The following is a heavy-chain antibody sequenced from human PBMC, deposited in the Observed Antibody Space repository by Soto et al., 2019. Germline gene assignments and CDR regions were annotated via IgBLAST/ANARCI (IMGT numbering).Heavy chain of an antibody. CDR1: GGSFSTYH. CDR2: INHSGNN. V-gene: IGHV4-34*01. Sequence: SETLSLTCVVSGGSFSTYHYNWIHQSPGKGLEWIGEINHSGNNNYSPSLKSRVTMSLDTSKNQFSLKLTSVTAADTAVYYCARGGSNDWQVAFDIWCQGTMVTVS. D-gene: IGHD3-9*01. CDR3: ARGGSNDWQVAFDI. J-gene: IGHJ3*02.